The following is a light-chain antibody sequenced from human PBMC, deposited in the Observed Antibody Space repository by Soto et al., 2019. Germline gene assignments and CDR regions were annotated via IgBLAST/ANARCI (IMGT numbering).Light chain of an antibody. CDR3: QQSYSAPFT. Sequence: DIQMTQSPSSLSASVGDRVTITCRASQSISNYLNWYQQKPGKAPKLLIYAASSLQSGDPSRFSGSGSGTDFTLTISSLQPEDFATYYCQQSYSAPFTFGGGTKVEIK. V-gene: IGKV1-39*01. J-gene: IGKJ4*01. CDR1: QSISNY. CDR2: AAS.